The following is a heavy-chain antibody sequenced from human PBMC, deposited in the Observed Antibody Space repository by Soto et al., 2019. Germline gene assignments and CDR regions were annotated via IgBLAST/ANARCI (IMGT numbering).Heavy chain of an antibody. Sequence: EVQLVESGGGLVKPGGSLRLSCVGSGFIFSSFTMTWVRQAPGMGLQYLASISKSSSLIYYADSVRGRFIISRDNSKVSVFLQMYSLRAEDTAMYYCVRGDDRVDWGQGTLVTVSS. D-gene: IGHD1-1*01. CDR1: GFIFSSFT. V-gene: IGHV3-21*01. CDR2: ISKSSSLI. CDR3: VRGDDRVD. J-gene: IGHJ4*02.